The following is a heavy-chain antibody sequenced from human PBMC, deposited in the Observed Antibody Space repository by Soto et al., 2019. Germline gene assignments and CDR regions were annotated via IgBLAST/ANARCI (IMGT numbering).Heavy chain of an antibody. Sequence: EVQLVESGGGLVQPGGSLRLSCAASGFTFSSYWMSWVRQAPGKGLEWVANIKQDGSEKYYVDSVKGRFTISRDNAKNSLYLQMNRLRAEDTAVYYCASRYSYGYFYFDYWGQGTLVTVSS. V-gene: IGHV3-7*01. J-gene: IGHJ4*02. CDR2: IKQDGSEK. D-gene: IGHD5-18*01. CDR3: ASRYSYGYFYFDY. CDR1: GFTFSSYW.